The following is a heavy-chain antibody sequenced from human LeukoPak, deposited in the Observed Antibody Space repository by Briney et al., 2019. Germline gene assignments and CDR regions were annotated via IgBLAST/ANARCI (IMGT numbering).Heavy chain of an antibody. J-gene: IGHJ4*02. V-gene: IGHV3-33*01. CDR1: GFTFSNYG. Sequence: PGGSLRLSCAASGFTFSNYGVHWARQAPGKGLEWVAVIRYDGSTKYYADSVKGRFTISRDNSKNTVYLEMNSLRAEDTAVYYCARAYSRESGYDFVFENWGQGTLVSVSS. CDR2: IRYDGSTK. CDR3: ARAYSRESGYDFVFEN. D-gene: IGHD5-12*01.